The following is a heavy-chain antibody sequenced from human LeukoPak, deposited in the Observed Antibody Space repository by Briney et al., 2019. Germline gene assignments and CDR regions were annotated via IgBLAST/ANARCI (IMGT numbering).Heavy chain of an antibody. CDR2: ISYDGSNK. D-gene: IGHD1-1*01. CDR1: GFTFSSYG. CDR3: AKSRVQGFDP. V-gene: IGHV3-30*18. Sequence: GGSLRLSCAASGFTFSSYGMHWVRQAPGKGLGWVAIISYDGSNKYYADAVKGRFTISRDNSKNTLYLQMNSLRAEDTAVYYCAKSRVQGFDPWGQGTLVTVSS. J-gene: IGHJ5*02.